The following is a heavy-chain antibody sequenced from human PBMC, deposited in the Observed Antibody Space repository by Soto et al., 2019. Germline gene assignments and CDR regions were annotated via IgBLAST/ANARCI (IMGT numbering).Heavy chain of an antibody. Sequence: GGSLRLSCAASGFTFSSYWMSWVRQAPGKGLEWVANIKQDGSEKYYVDSVKGRFTISRDNAKNSLYLQMNSLRAEDTAVYYCARTQIAVAGPFDYWGQGTLVTVSS. D-gene: IGHD6-19*01. CDR1: GFTFSSYW. CDR3: ARTQIAVAGPFDY. V-gene: IGHV3-7*03. J-gene: IGHJ4*02. CDR2: IKQDGSEK.